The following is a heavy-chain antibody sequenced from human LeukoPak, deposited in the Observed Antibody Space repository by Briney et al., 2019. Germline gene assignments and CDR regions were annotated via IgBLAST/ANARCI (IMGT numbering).Heavy chain of an antibody. D-gene: IGHD5-18*01. J-gene: IGHJ4*02. CDR2: ITNDGSST. V-gene: IGHV3-74*01. CDR1: GLTFSSHW. Sequence: GGSLRLSCAASGLTFSSHWMHWVRQAPGKGLVWVSRITNDGSSTTYADSVKGRFTISRDNAKNSLYLQMNSLRAEDTAVYYCARGSVTAMVIDYWGQGTLVTVSS. CDR3: ARGSVTAMVIDY.